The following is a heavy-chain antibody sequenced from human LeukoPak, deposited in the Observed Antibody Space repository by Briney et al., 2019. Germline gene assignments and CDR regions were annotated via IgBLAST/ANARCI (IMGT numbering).Heavy chain of an antibody. CDR3: ARGVVVIGQCKANCYGAWFDP. D-gene: IGHD2-2*01. J-gene: IGHJ5*02. Sequence: GASVKVSCKASGYTFTGYFLHWVRQAPGQGLEWMGWIRPSTGATDYTQKFQGRVTMTRDTSINTAYMELSGLRSDDTAIYYCARGVVVIGQCKANCYGAWFDPWGQGTLVTVSS. CDR2: IRPSTGAT. V-gene: IGHV1-2*02. CDR1: GYTFTGYF.